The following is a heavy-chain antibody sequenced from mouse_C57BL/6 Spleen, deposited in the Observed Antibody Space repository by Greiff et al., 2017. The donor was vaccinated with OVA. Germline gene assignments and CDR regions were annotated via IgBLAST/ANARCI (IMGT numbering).Heavy chain of an antibody. V-gene: IGHV7-3*01. CDR1: GFTFTDYY. J-gene: IGHJ2*01. CDR2: IRNKANGYTT. CDR3: ARYPSHYFDY. Sequence: EVKLQESGGGLVQPGGSLSLSCAAFGFTFTDYYMSWVRQPPGKALEWLGFIRNKANGYTTEYSASVKGRFIISRDNSQSILYLQMNALRAEDSATYYCARYPSHYFDYWGQGTTLTVSS.